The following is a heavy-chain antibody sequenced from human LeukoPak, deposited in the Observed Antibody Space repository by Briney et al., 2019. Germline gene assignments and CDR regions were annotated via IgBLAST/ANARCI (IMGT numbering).Heavy chain of an antibody. V-gene: IGHV3-33*01. CDR1: GFTFNIYG. J-gene: IGHJ6*01. CDR3: ARGSEGYCSGGGCYYGMDV. Sequence: GTSLRLSCAASGFTFNIYGMHWVRQAPGKGLEWVAVIWYDEKNRFYIDSVKGRFTISRDNSKNTLYLQMNSVRAEDTAVYYCARGSEGYCSGGGCYYGMDVWGQGTTVTVSS. D-gene: IGHD2-15*01. CDR2: IWYDEKNR.